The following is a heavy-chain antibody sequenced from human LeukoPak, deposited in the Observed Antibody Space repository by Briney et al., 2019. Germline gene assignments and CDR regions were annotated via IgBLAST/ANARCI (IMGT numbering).Heavy chain of an antibody. Sequence: GGSLRLSCAASGFTFDDYGMAWVRQAPGRGLEWVCGINWNGVHMEYSDSVKGRFTISRDNAKKTLHLQMDSLRVEDTALYYCARDPKISYGLGIHEYWGQGTQVTVSS. CDR3: ARDPKISYGLGIHEY. D-gene: IGHD5-18*01. J-gene: IGHJ4*02. CDR1: GFTFDDYG. CDR2: INWNGVHM. V-gene: IGHV3-20*04.